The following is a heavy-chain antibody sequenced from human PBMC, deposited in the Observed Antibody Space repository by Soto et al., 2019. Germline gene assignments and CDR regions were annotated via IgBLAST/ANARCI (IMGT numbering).Heavy chain of an antibody. CDR1: GFTFSSYA. V-gene: IGHV3-30-3*01. J-gene: IGHJ6*02. CDR3: ARGTSYYDSSCYYYYYTGMDV. D-gene: IGHD3-22*01. Sequence: GGSLRLSCAASGFTFSSYAMNWVRQAPGKGLEWVAVISYDGSHKYYADSVKGRFTISRDNSKNTLYLQMNSLRAEYTAVYYCARGTSYYDSSCYYYYYTGMDVWGQGTTVTVSS. CDR2: ISYDGSHK.